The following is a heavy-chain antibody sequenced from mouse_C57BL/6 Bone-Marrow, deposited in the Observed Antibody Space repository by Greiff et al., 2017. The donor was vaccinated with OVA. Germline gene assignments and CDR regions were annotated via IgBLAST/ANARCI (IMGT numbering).Heavy chain of an antibody. J-gene: IGHJ1*03. CDR1: GFPITSGYY. V-gene: IGHV12-3*01. D-gene: IGHD1-1*01. CDR2: ITHSGET. Sequence: VQLQESGPGLVKPSQSLFLTCSITGFPITSGYYWIWIRQSPGKPLEWMGYITHSGETFYNPSLQSPISITRETSKNQFFLQLNSVTTEDTAMYYCAGDPYYYGSSPVFDVWGTGTTVTVSS. CDR3: AGDPYYYGSSPVFDV.